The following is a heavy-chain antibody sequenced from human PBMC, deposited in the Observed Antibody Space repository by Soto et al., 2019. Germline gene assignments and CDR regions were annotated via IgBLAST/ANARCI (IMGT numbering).Heavy chain of an antibody. J-gene: IGHJ4*02. D-gene: IGHD3-3*01. CDR1: GGSVSGSYYY. Sequence: SETLSLTCAVSGGSVSGSYYYWAWLRQSPGKGPEWIGSVFHTGFTSYNPSLESRVSVSVDTSKNQFSLKLSSVTAADTAVYYCASGGIHYDFWSGYYPRALDYWGQGTLVTVSS. V-gene: IGHV4-39*01. CDR2: VFHTGFT. CDR3: ASGGIHYDFWSGYYPRALDY.